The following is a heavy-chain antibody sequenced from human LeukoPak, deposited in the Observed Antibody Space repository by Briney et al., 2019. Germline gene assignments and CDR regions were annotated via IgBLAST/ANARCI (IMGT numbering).Heavy chain of an antibody. D-gene: IGHD5-18*01. CDR3: AKGDTYGDY. CDR2: ISGSGGST. V-gene: IGHV3-23*01. CDR1: GFTFSSYA. J-gene: IGHJ4*02. Sequence: GGSLRLSCAASGFTFSSYAMTWVRQAPGKGLEWVSAISGSGGSTYHADSVKGRFTISRDKSKNTLYLQMNTLRAEDTAIYYCAKGDTYGDYWGQGTLVTVSS.